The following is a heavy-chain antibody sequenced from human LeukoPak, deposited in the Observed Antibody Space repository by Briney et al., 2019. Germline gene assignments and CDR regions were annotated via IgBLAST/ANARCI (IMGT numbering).Heavy chain of an antibody. V-gene: IGHV3-15*01. CDR2: VRSETDGGTT. Sequence: KPGGSLRLSCAASGFTFSNAWMSWVRQAPGKGLEWVSRVRSETDGGTTDYAAPVQGRITISRDDSKNTLYLQMNSLETDDTAVYYCTTLSYAAAPTWGQGTLVTVSS. CDR3: TTLSYAAAPT. J-gene: IGHJ5*02. CDR1: GFTFSNAW. D-gene: IGHD2-2*01.